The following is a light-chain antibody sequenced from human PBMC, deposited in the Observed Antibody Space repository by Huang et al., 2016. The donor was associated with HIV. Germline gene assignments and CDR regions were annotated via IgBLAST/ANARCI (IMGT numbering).Light chain of an antibody. CDR1: QSVSSSY. CDR3: QQYSTSPWT. V-gene: IGKV3-20*01. J-gene: IGKJ1*01. Sequence: EIVLTQSPGTLSLSPGERPTLYCRASQSVSSSYLAWYQQKTGQAPRLLIYGASTRATGSPDRFSGSGSGTDFTLTISRLEPEDFAVYYCQQYSTSPWTFGQGTKVEVK. CDR2: GAS.